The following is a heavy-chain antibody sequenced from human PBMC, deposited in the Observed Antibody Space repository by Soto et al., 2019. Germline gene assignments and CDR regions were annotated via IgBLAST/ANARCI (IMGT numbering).Heavy chain of an antibody. V-gene: IGHV4-39*01. CDR3: ARLGTTGGGFDI. CDR2: IYYSGST. CDR1: GGSISSSTHY. J-gene: IGHJ3*02. Sequence: QLQLQESGPGLVKPSETLSLTCTVSGGSISSSTHYWGWIRQPPGKGLEWIGSIYYSGSTYYNPSLKSRVTISIDFSLKLSSVTAADTAVYYCARLGTTGGGFDIWGQGTMVTVSS. D-gene: IGHD1-1*01.